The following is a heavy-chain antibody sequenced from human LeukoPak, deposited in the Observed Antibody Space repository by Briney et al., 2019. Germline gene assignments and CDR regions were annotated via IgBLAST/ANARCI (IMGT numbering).Heavy chain of an antibody. CDR2: ISSRGSTI. Sequence: GGSLRLSCAASGFTFSDYYMSWIRQAPGKGLEGVSYISSRGSTIYYADSVKGRFTISRDNAKNSLYLQMHSLRAEDTAVYYCASDGVAAAEIFYYYGMDVWGQGTTVTVSS. J-gene: IGHJ6*02. CDR1: GFTFSDYY. D-gene: IGHD6-13*01. V-gene: IGHV3-11*01. CDR3: ASDGVAAAEIFYYYGMDV.